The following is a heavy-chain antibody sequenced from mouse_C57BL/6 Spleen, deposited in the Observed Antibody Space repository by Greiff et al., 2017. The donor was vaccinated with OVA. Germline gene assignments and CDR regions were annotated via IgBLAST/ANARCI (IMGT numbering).Heavy chain of an antibody. D-gene: IGHD2-4*01. Sequence: EVQLVESGGGLVQPKGSLKLSCAASGFTFNTYAMHWVRQAPGTGLEWVARIRSKSSNYATYYADSVKDRFTISRDDSQSMLYLQMNNLKTEDTAMYYCVRATCYDYDVTWFAYWGQGTLVTVSA. J-gene: IGHJ3*01. CDR1: GFTFNTYA. CDR2: IRSKSSNYAT. CDR3: VRATCYDYDVTWFAY. V-gene: IGHV10-3*01.